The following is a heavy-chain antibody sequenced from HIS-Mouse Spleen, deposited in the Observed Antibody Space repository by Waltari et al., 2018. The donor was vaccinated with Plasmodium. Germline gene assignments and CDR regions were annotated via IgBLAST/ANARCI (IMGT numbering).Heavy chain of an antibody. D-gene: IGHD2-2*01. CDR2: IYWDDDK. CDR3: AHRPDCSSTSCYGGFDY. Sequence: SGFSLSTSAVGVGWIRQPPGKALEWLALIYWDDDKRYSPSLKSRLTITKDTSKNQVVLTMTNMDPVDTATYYCAHRPDCSSTSCYGGFDYWGQGTLVTVSS. V-gene: IGHV2-5*02. J-gene: IGHJ4*02. CDR1: GFSLSTSAVG.